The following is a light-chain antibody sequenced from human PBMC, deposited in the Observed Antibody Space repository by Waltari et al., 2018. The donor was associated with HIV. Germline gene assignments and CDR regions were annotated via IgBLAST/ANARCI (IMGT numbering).Light chain of an antibody. CDR1: SSDVRDSNY. J-gene: IGLJ3*02. Sequence: QSALPQPRSVSGSPGPSVTLSCTGTSSDVRDSNYVHWYQQHPAKAPKLMIFDVNKRPSGVPDRFSGSKSGNTASLTISGLQAEDEADYYCCSYADDYTWVFGGGTKLTVL. CDR3: CSYADDYTWV. CDR2: DVN. V-gene: IGLV2-11*01.